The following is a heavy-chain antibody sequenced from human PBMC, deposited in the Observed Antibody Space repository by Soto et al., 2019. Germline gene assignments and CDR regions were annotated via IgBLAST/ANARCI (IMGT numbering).Heavy chain of an antibody. CDR2: INHSGST. CDR1: GGSFSGYY. Sequence: SETLSLTCAVYGGSFSGYYWSWIRQPPGKGLEWIGEINHSGSTNYNPSLKSRVTISVDTSKNQFSLKLSSVTAADTAVYYCARGTTMVRGVIPTYYFDYWGQGTLVTVSS. D-gene: IGHD3-10*01. CDR3: ARGTTMVRGVIPTYYFDY. V-gene: IGHV4-34*01. J-gene: IGHJ4*02.